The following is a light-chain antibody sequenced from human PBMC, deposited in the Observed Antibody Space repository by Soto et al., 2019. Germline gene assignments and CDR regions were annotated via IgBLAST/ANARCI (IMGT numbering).Light chain of an antibody. Sequence: DIHMTQSPSTLSASVGDRVTITCRASQSISIWLAWYQQKPGRAPNLLIYGSSSLESGVPSRCSGSGSGTKFTTPISSLQHDDFATYYCQHHNYYSRSFGQGTKLEIK. CDR3: QHHNYYSRS. CDR2: GSS. V-gene: IGKV1-5*03. CDR1: QSISIW. J-gene: IGKJ1*01.